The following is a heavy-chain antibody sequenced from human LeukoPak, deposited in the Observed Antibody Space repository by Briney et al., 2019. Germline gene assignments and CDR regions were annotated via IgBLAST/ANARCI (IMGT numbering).Heavy chain of an antibody. CDR3: ARGAVIAAADEYYYGMDA. Sequence: SETLSLTCTVSGGSISSYYWSWLRQPPGKGLQWIGYIYYSGSTNYNPSLKSRVTISVDTSKNQFSLKLSSVTAADTAVYYCARGAVIAAADEYYYGMDAWGQGTTVTVSS. V-gene: IGHV4-59*01. J-gene: IGHJ6*02. CDR2: IYYSGST. D-gene: IGHD6-13*01. CDR1: GGSISSYY.